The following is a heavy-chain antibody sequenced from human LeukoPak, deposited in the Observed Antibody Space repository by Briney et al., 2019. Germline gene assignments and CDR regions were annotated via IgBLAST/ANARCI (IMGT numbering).Heavy chain of an antibody. Sequence: ASVKVSCKASGYTFTSCGISWVRQAPGQGLEWMGWISAYNGNTNYAQKLQGRVTMTTDTSTSTAYMELRSLRSDDTAVYYCARIDYEWELCDYWGQGTLVTVSS. CDR1: GYTFTSCG. CDR2: ISAYNGNT. CDR3: ARIDYEWELCDY. V-gene: IGHV1-18*01. J-gene: IGHJ4*02. D-gene: IGHD1-26*01.